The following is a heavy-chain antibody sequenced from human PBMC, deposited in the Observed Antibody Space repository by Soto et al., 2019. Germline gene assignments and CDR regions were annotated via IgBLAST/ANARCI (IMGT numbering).Heavy chain of an antibody. CDR3: ARAPMITFREGGMDV. J-gene: IGHJ6*02. CDR1: GFTFSSYW. Sequence: EVHLVESGGGLVQPGGSLRLSCTDSGFTFSSYWMHWVRQAPGKGLVWVSRINTDGSSTNYADSVKGRFTISRDNAKNTLYLQMNSLRAEDTAVYYCARAPMITFREGGMDVWGQGTTVSVSS. V-gene: IGHV3-74*01. CDR2: INTDGSST. D-gene: IGHD3-16*01.